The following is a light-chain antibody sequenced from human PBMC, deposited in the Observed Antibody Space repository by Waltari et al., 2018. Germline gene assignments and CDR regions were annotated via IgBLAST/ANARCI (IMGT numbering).Light chain of an antibody. J-gene: IGLJ3*02. CDR2: DVN. CDR3: CSFTRSSTWV. CDR1: TNDLGGYNY. V-gene: IGLV2-14*03. Sequence: QSALTQPASVSGSPGQSIIISCTGTTNDLGGYNYVSWYQQHPGKAPNLMIYDVNSRPSGVSSRFSGSKSGNTASLIISGLQAEDEADYYCCSFTRSSTWVFGGGTKVTVL.